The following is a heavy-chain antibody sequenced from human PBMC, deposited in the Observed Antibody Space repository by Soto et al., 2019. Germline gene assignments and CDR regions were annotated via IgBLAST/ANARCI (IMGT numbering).Heavy chain of an antibody. J-gene: IGHJ4*02. D-gene: IGHD3-22*01. CDR3: ARAELRYYYHSSGYYYLPFDY. V-gene: IGHV1-69*01. CDR2: IIPIFGTA. CDR1: GGTFSRYA. Sequence: QVQLVQSGAEVKKPGSSVKVSCKASGGTFSRYAISWVRQAPGQGLEWMGGIIPIFGTANYAQKFQGRVTITADESTSTAYMELSSLRSEDTAVYYCARAELRYYYHSSGYYYLPFDYWGQGTLVTVSS.